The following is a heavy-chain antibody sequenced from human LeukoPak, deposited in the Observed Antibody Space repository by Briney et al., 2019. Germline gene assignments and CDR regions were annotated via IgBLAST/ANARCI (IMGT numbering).Heavy chain of an antibody. CDR2: IIPILGTA. CDR1: GGTFSSYA. D-gene: IGHD4-23*01. Sequence: ASVKVSCKASGGTFSSYAISWVRQAPGQGLEWMGGIIPILGTANYAQKFQGRVTITADESTSTAYMELSSLRSEDTAVYYCARVGPKYDYGGNSISLGPFDYWGQGTLVTVSS. J-gene: IGHJ4*02. V-gene: IGHV1-69*13. CDR3: ARVGPKYDYGGNSISLGPFDY.